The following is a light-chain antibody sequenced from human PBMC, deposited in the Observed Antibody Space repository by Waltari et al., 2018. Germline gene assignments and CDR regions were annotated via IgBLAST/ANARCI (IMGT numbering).Light chain of an antibody. Sequence: DIVMTQSPDSLAVSLGERATVHCKSSQSFLYTPHHQSFLPWFQQTTGQPPKLLIQWASTRESAVPDRFSGSGSGRDFTLTISSMQAEDVAVYYCQQYYTIPWTFGQGTKVEIK. CDR1: QSFLYTPHHQSF. V-gene: IGKV4-1*01. J-gene: IGKJ1*01. CDR2: WAS. CDR3: QQYYTIPWT.